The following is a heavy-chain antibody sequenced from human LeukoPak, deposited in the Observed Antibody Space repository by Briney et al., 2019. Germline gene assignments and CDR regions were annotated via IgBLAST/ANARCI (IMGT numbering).Heavy chain of an antibody. CDR2: IYYSGST. CDR1: GGSISSYY. Sequence: SETLSLTCTVSGGSISSYYWSWIRQPPGKGLEWIGYIYYSGSTNYNPSLKSRVTISVDTSKNQFSLKLSSVTAADTAVYYCARAVSGDFWSGYLFDPWGQGTLVTVSS. CDR3: ARAVSGDFWSGYLFDP. J-gene: IGHJ5*02. V-gene: IGHV4-59*01. D-gene: IGHD3-3*01.